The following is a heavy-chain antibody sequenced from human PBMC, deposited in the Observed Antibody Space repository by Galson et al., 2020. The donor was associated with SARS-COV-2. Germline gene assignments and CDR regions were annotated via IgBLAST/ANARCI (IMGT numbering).Heavy chain of an antibody. CDR2: LYYGGKT. V-gene: IGHV4-59*12. D-gene: IGHD2-2*01. CDR3: ARDPYCSSTSCYDSTFGYYGMDV. J-gene: IGHJ6*02. CDR1: GGSINIYY. Sequence: SQTLSLPCTVSGGSINIYYWSWIRQPPGKGLEWIGYLYYGGKTNYNPSLKSRVTISVDTSKSQFSLTLSSVTAADTAVYYCARDPYCSSTSCYDSTFGYYGMDVWGQGTTVTVSS.